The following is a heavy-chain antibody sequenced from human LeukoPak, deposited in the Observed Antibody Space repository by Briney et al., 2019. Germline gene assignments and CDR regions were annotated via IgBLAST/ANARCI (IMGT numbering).Heavy chain of an antibody. J-gene: IGHJ4*02. D-gene: IGHD2-8*01. CDR1: GGSFSGYY. V-gene: IGHV4-34*01. Sequence: SETLSLTCAVYGGSFSGYYWSWIRQPPGKGLEWIGEINHSGSTNYNPSLKSRVTISVDTSKNQFSLKLSSVTAADTAVYYCARDRDGVFNFDYWGQGTLVTVSS. CDR2: INHSGST. CDR3: ARDRDGVFNFDY.